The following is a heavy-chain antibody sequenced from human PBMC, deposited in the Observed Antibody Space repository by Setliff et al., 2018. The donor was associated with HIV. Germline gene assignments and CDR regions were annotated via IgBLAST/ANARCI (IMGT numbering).Heavy chain of an antibody. J-gene: IGHJ4*02. CDR2: ISGYNGNT. Sequence: ASVKVSCKASGYTFTSYGVTWVRQAPGQGLEWMGWISGYNGNTNYAQKFQGRVTMTTDTSTSTAYMELRSLRSDDTAVYYCARSRGGVVTNYWGQGALVTVSS. CDR3: ARSRGGVVTNY. CDR1: GYTFTSYG. D-gene: IGHD2-15*01. V-gene: IGHV1-18*04.